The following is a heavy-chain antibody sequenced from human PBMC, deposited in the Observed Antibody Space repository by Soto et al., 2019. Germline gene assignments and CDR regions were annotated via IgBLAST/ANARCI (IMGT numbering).Heavy chain of an antibody. CDR3: ARQGRQQLILYLDV. D-gene: IGHD6-13*01. Sequence: QVQLEESGGGLVKPGGSLRLSCAVSGFRFSDYYMTWIRQAPGQGLDWVSSITGSANTVYYADSVKGRFTISRDNAQNSLFLQMNSLRAEDTGVYYCARQGRQQLILYLDVWGKGTTVTVSS. V-gene: IGHV3-11*01. J-gene: IGHJ6*04. CDR2: ITGSANTV. CDR1: GFRFSDYY.